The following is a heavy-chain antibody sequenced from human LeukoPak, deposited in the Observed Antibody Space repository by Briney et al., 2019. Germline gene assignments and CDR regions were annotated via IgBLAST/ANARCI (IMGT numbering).Heavy chain of an antibody. CDR1: GYTFTSYD. CDR3: ARGLVGATTNFDI. Sequence: ASVKVSCKASGYTFTSYDINWVRQATGQGLEWMGWISAYNGNTNYAQKLQGRVTMTTDTSTSTAYMELRSLRSDDTAVYYCARGLVGATTNFDIWGQGTMVTVSS. D-gene: IGHD1-26*01. V-gene: IGHV1-18*01. CDR2: ISAYNGNT. J-gene: IGHJ3*02.